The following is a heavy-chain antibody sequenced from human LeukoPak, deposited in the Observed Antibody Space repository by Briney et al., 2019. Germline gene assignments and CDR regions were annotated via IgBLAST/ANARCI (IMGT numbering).Heavy chain of an antibody. J-gene: IGHJ4*02. D-gene: IGHD3-3*01. V-gene: IGHV3-48*01. CDR2: ISSSSSTI. CDR1: GFTFSSYS. CDR3: ARVRSGYYLDY. Sequence: GGSLRLSCAASGFTFSSYSMKWVRQAPGKGLEWVSYISSSSSTINHADSVKGRFTISRDNAKNSLYLRMNSLRAEDTAVYYCARVRSGYYLDYWGRGTLVTVSS.